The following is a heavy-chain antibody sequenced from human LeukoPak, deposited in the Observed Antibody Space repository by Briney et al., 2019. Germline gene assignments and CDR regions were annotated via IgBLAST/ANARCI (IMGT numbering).Heavy chain of an antibody. CDR3: ARASPRYYGSGSQGGYFDY. V-gene: IGHV1-18*01. CDR2: ISAYNGNT. CDR1: GYTFTSYG. J-gene: IGHJ4*02. Sequence: ASVKVSCKASGYTFTSYGISWVRQAPGQGLEWMGWISAYNGNTNYAQKLQGRVTMTTDTSTSTAYMELRSLRSDDTAVYYCARASPRYYGSGSQGGYFDYWGQGTLVTVSS. D-gene: IGHD3-10*01.